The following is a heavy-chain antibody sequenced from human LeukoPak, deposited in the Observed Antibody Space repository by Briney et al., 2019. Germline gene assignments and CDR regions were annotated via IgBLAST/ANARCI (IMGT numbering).Heavy chain of an antibody. J-gene: IGHJ6*03. CDR2: VDPDDGET. CDR3: AKAGIQLWEGDSFYYYLDV. V-gene: IGHV1-24*01. D-gene: IGHD5-18*01. CDR1: GYTLTELS. Sequence: AASVKVSCKVSGYTLTELSMHWVRQAPGKGLEWMGGVDPDDGETIYAQKFQGRVTMTEDTSTDTAYMELSSLRSEDTAVYYCAKAGIQLWEGDSFYYYLDVWGKGTTVTVSS.